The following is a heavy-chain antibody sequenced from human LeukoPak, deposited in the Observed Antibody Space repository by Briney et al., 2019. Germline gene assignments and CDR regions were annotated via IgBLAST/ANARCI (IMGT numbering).Heavy chain of an antibody. Sequence: GGSLRLSCAASGFTFSTYSMNWVRQAPGTGLEWVASITRSSSHLYYADSVKGRFTISRDNAKAALYLQMNSLRAEDTAVYYCARGRYDFWSGYPSFFDYWGQGTLVTVSS. CDR1: GFTFSTYS. J-gene: IGHJ4*02. CDR2: ITRSSSHL. D-gene: IGHD3-3*01. CDR3: ARGRYDFWSGYPSFFDY. V-gene: IGHV3-21*04.